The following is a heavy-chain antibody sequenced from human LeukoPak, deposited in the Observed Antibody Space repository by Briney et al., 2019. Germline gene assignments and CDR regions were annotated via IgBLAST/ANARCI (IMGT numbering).Heavy chain of an antibody. CDR3: ARYRGDGFDI. J-gene: IGHJ3*02. V-gene: IGHV3-21*01. D-gene: IGHD3-10*01. Sequence: GGSLRLSCAAAGFTFSSYSMNWVRQAPGKGLEWVSSISSSSSYIYYADSVKGRFTISRDNAKNSLYLQMNSLRAEDTAVYYCARYRGDGFDIWGQGTMVTVSS. CDR1: GFTFSSYS. CDR2: ISSSSSYI.